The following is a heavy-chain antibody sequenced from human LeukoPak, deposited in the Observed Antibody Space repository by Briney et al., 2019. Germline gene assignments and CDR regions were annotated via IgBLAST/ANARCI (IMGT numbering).Heavy chain of an antibody. Sequence: GGSLRLSCVASGFTFSKYAMHWVRQAPGKGLDWMAVISYDGINQYYADSVKGRFTISRDNAKNTLSLQMNSLRAEDTAVYYCVREGFCSTTKCPRAFDIWGQGTMVTVSS. D-gene: IGHD2-2*01. CDR1: GFTFSKYA. CDR2: ISYDGINQ. J-gene: IGHJ3*02. CDR3: VREGFCSTTKCPRAFDI. V-gene: IGHV3-30*01.